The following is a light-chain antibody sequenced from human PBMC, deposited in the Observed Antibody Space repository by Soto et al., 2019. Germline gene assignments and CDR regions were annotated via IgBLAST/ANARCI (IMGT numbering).Light chain of an antibody. CDR3: QQSYSTPPWT. Sequence: DVQMTQSPSSLSASXXDRVXITCLASQSVSIYLNWYQQKPGKAPNLXXSAASSLQNGVPSRFRGSGSGTDFTLTISGLQPEDFATYYCQQSYSTPPWTFGQGTKVDIK. J-gene: IGKJ1*01. CDR2: AAS. CDR1: QSVSIY. V-gene: IGKV1-39*01.